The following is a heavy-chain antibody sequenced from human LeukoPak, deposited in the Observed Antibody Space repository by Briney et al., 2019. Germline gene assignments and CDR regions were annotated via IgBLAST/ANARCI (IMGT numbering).Heavy chain of an antibody. CDR3: ARDLAMVHFDY. CDR2: ISRSGSTI. V-gene: IGHV3-48*03. D-gene: IGHD5-18*01. Sequence: GGSLRLSCAAPGFTFSSYEMNWVRQAPGKGLEWVSYISRSGSTIYYADSVKGRFTISRDNAKNSLYLQMNSLRGEDTAVYYCARDLAMVHFDYWGQGTLVTVSS. CDR1: GFTFSSYE. J-gene: IGHJ4*02.